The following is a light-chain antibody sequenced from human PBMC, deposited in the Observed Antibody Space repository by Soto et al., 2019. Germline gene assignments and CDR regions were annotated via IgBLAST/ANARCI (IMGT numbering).Light chain of an antibody. CDR2: GAS. V-gene: IGKV3-15*01. CDR3: QQYNHWPPAT. J-gene: IGKJ4*01. CDR1: QSVYSK. Sequence: EIVMTQSPATLSVSPGERATLSCRASQSVYSKLAWYQQKPGQAPRLLIYGASTRATGIPARFSGSGSGTAFTLTISSLQSEDFALYYCQQYNHWPPATFGGGTRVEIK.